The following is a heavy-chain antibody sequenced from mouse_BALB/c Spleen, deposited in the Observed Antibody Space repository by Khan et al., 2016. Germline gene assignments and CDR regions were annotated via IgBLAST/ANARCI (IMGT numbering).Heavy chain of an antibody. CDR3: ARGQLGLPWFAY. V-gene: IGHV1-54*01. D-gene: IGHD3-2*01. Sequence: QVQLQQSGAELVRPGTSVKVSCKASGYAFTNYLTEWVKQRPGQGLEWIGVINPGSGGTNYNEKFKGKATLTADKSSSTAYLQLSSLTSDDSAVYFCARGQLGLPWFAYWGQGTLVTVSA. CDR2: INPGSGGT. J-gene: IGHJ3*01. CDR1: GYAFTNYL.